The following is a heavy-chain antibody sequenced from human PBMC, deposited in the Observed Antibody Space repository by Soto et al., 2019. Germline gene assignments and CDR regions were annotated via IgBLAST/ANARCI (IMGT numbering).Heavy chain of an antibody. D-gene: IGHD2-15*01. CDR3: TRHAGGQVEHSFYYSFLDV. CDR1: GFPLSDSA. CDR2: IRSKTNNYAT. Sequence: EVQLVESGGGLVQPGGSLKLACLASGFPLSDSAIHWVRKASGKGLEGVGGIRSKTNNYATTYGAPVRGRFTLSRDDSKNTAYLQMNNLESEDAAVYYCTRHAGGQVEHSFYYSFLDVWCKGTTVSV. J-gene: IGHJ6*03. V-gene: IGHV3-73*01.